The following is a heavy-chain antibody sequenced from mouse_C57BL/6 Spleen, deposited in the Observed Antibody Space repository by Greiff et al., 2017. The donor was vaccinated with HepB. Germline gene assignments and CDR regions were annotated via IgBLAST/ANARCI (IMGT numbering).Heavy chain of an antibody. CDR2: IYPGDGDT. J-gene: IGHJ2*01. Sequence: VKLVESGPELVKPGASVKISCKASGYAFSSSWMNWVKQRPGKGLEWIGRIYPGDGDTNYNGKFKGKATLTADKSSSTAYMQRSSLTSEDSAVYFCARWGTTVVADYWGQGTTLTVSS. CDR3: ARWGTTVVADY. CDR1: GYAFSSSW. V-gene: IGHV1-82*01. D-gene: IGHD1-1*01.